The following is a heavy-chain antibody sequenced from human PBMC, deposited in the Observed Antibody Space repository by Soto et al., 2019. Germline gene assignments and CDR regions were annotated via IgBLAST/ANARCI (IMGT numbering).Heavy chain of an antibody. CDR3: ARGRWLRQSFDY. D-gene: IGHD5-12*01. V-gene: IGHV4-34*01. Sequence: SETLSLTCAVYGGSFSGYYWSWIRQPPGKGLEWIGEINHSGSTNYNPSLKSRVTISVDTSKNQFSLNLYSVTAADTAVYYCARGRWLRQSFDYCAKGTLVTVAS. CDR2: INHSGST. J-gene: IGHJ4*02. CDR1: GGSFSGYY.